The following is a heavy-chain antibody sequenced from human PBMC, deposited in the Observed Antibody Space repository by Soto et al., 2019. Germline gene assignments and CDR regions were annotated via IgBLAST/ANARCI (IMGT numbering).Heavy chain of an antibody. CDR3: ARDVGPPLVGAPYGMDV. Sequence: KAGGSLRLSCAASGFTFSSYSMNWVRQAPGKGLEWVSSISSSSSYIYYADSVKGRFTISRDNAKNSLYLQMNSLRAEDTAVYYCARDVGPPLVGAPYGMDVWGQGTTVTVSS. J-gene: IGHJ6*02. CDR2: ISSSSSYI. V-gene: IGHV3-21*01. D-gene: IGHD1-26*01. CDR1: GFTFSSYS.